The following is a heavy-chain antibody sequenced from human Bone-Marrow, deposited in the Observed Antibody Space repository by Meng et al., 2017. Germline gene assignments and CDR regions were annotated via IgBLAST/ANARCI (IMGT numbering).Heavy chain of an antibody. CDR1: GFTFSSFS. V-gene: IGHV3-21*04. Sequence: GESLKISCAASGFTFSSFSMNWVRPAPGKGLEWVSSISSSSSYIYYADSVKGRFTISRDNSKNTLYLQMNSLRAEDTAVYYCAKSIVVVVAALNYFDYWGQGTLVTVSS. CDR2: ISSSSSYI. J-gene: IGHJ4*02. CDR3: AKSIVVVVAALNYFDY. D-gene: IGHD2-15*01.